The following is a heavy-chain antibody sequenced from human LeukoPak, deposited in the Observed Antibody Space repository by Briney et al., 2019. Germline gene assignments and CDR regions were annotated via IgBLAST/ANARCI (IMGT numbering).Heavy chain of an antibody. D-gene: IGHD3-22*01. CDR1: GGTFSSYS. CDR2: IIPIFGTA. V-gene: IGHV1-69*05. J-gene: IGHJ3*02. CDR3: ARDRYYYDSSGHYSGAFDI. Sequence: ASVKVSCKASGGTFSSYSISWVRQAPGQGLEWMGGIIPIFGTANYAQKFQGRVTITTDESTSTAYMELSSLRPEDTAVYYCARDRYYYDSSGHYSGAFDIWGQGTMVTVSS.